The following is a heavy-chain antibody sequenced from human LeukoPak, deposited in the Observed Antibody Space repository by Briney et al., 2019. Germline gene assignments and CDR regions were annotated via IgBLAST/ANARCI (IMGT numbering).Heavy chain of an antibody. CDR3: AKSFWWFGEFSPFDY. J-gene: IGHJ4*02. CDR1: GFTVSSNY. Sequence: GGSLRLSCAPSGFTVSSNYMNWVRQAPGKGLEWVSVIYSGGSTYYADSVKGRFTISRDNSKNTLYLQMNSLRAEDTAVYYCAKSFWWFGEFSPFDYWGQGTLVTVSS. CDR2: IYSGGST. D-gene: IGHD3-10*01. V-gene: IGHV3-66*01.